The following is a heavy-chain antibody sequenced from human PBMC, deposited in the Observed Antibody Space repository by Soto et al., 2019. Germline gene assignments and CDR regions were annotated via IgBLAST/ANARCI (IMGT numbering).Heavy chain of an antibody. D-gene: IGHD3-16*02. V-gene: IGHV4-59*12. CDR1: GGSIDSYY. J-gene: IGHJ5*02. Sequence: SETLSLTCTIFGGSIDSYYWSWIRQAPGKGLEWIGHISDRGTTTYNPSLGSRVTISVDTSRNLFSLKLSSVTVADTAVYFCARDRWTSRANWFDPWGPGTPVTSPQ. CDR3: ARDRWTSRANWFDP. CDR2: ISDRGTT.